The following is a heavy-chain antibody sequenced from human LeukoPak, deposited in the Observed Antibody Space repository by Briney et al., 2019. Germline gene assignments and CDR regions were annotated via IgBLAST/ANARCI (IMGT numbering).Heavy chain of an antibody. J-gene: IGHJ4*02. D-gene: IGHD6-13*01. CDR3: TRDGVPIAAAGHLDY. CDR1: GGSISNYY. CDR2: IHTSGST. V-gene: IGHV4-4*07. Sequence: PSETLSLTCTVSGGSISNYYWNWIRQPAGKGLECIGRIHTSGSTNYSPSLKSRVTMSVDTSKNQFSLKLSSLTAADTAVYYCTRDGVPIAAAGHLDYWGQGTLVTVSS.